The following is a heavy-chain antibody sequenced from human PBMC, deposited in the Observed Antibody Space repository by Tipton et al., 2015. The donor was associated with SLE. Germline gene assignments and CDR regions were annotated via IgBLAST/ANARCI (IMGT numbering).Heavy chain of an antibody. CDR1: GYTFTGYY. CDR3: ARVEGGYSGYGYFDY. D-gene: IGHD5-12*01. J-gene: IGHJ4*02. CDR2: INPNSGGT. Sequence: QVQLVQSGAEVKKPGASVKVSCKASGYTFTGYYMHWVRQAPGQGLEWMGWINPNSGGTNYAQKFQGRVTITADESTSTAYMELSSLRSEDTAVYYCARVEGGYSGYGYFDYWGQGTLVTVSS. V-gene: IGHV1-2*02.